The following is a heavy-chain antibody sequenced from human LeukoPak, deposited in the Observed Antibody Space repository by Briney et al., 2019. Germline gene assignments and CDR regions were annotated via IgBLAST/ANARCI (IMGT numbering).Heavy chain of an antibody. CDR1: GDSINSTNW. CDR3: ARDTSLLRGYFAYNWFDP. D-gene: IGHD3-10*01. CDR2: ISHSGST. J-gene: IGHJ5*02. Sequence: PSETLSLTCAVSGDSINSTNWWSWVRQPPGKGLEWIGEISHSGSTNYNPSLKSRVTILIDNSKNQFSLKLSSVTAADTAVYYCARDTSLLRGYFAYNWFDPWGQGTLVTASS. V-gene: IGHV4-4*02.